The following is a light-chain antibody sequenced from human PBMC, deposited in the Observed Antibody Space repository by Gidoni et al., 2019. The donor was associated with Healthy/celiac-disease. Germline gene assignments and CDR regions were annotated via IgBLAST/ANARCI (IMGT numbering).Light chain of an antibody. CDR1: QSISRY. V-gene: IGKV1-39*01. CDR3: QQSYSTPLT. Sequence: DIQMTQSLSSLSASVGDRVTITCRASQSISRYLNWYQQKPGKAPKLLIYAASSLQSGVPSRFSGRGSGTDFTLTISSLQPEDFAIYYCQQSYSTPLTFGPGTKVDIK. J-gene: IGKJ3*01. CDR2: AAS.